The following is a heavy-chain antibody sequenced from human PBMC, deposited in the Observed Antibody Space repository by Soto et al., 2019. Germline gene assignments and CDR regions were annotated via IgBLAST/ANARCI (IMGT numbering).Heavy chain of an antibody. CDR3: ARGGSDAYGDYDYYYGMDV. CDR1: GFTFSSYG. V-gene: IGHV3-33*01. Sequence: QVQLVESGGGVVQPWRSLRLSCAASGFTFSSYGMHWFRQSPGKGLLWVAVIWYDGSNKYYADSVKGRFTISRDNSKNTLYLQMNSLRAEYTAVYYCARGGSDAYGDYDYYYGMDVWGQGTTVTVSS. J-gene: IGHJ6*01. CDR2: IWYDGSNK. D-gene: IGHD4-17*01.